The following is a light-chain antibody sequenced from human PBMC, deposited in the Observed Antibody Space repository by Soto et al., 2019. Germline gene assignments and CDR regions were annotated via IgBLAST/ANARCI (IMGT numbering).Light chain of an antibody. CDR3: SAWDDRLSVV. V-gene: IGLV1-47*02. CDR1: RTNIGTNY. Sequence: QSVLTQPPSASGTPGQTVTISCSGSRTNIGTNYVYWYQQFPGTAPKLLIFANNKRPSGVPERFSASKSGTSASLAISGVRSEDEAEYFCSAWDDRLSVVFGGGIKLTVL. J-gene: IGLJ3*02. CDR2: ANN.